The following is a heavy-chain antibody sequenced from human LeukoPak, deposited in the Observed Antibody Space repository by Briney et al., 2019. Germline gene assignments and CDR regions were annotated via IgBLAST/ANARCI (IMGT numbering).Heavy chain of an antibody. V-gene: IGHV3-48*03. D-gene: IGHD5-12*01. CDR1: GFTFDDYA. Sequence: PGGSLRLSCEASGFTFDDYAMHWVRQAPGKGLEWVSYISDSGKTRKYADSVKGRFTISRDTAKNVLYLQMKSLRGDDTAIYYCARDYSGWSLDPWGQGTLVTVSS. CDR2: ISDSGKTR. J-gene: IGHJ5*02. CDR3: ARDYSGWSLDP.